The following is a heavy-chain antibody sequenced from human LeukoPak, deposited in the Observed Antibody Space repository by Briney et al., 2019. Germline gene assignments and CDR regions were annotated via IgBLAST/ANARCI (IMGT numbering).Heavy chain of an antibody. V-gene: IGHV3-11*04. Sequence: PGGSLRLSCAASGFTFSDYYMSWIRQAPGKGLEWVSYISSSGSTIYYADSVKGRFTISRDNAKNSLYLQMSSLRAEDTAVYYCAGVDTAMDHYFDYWGQGTLVTVSS. CDR1: GFTFSDYY. D-gene: IGHD5-18*01. J-gene: IGHJ4*02. CDR3: AGVDTAMDHYFDY. CDR2: ISSSGSTI.